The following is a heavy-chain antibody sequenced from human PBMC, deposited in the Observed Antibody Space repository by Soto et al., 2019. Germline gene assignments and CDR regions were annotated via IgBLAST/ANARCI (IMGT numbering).Heavy chain of an antibody. CDR3: ARGHYDYVWGSYCYMLDY. CDR1: GGTFSSYA. J-gene: IGHJ4*02. D-gene: IGHD3-16*02. CDR2: IIPIFGTA. V-gene: IGHV1-69*01. Sequence: QVQLVQSGAEVKKPGSSVKVSCKASGGTFSSYAISWVRQAPGQGLEWMGGIIPIFGTANYAQKFQGRVTITADESTSTAYMELSSLRSEDTAVYYCARGHYDYVWGSYCYMLDYWGQGTLVTVSS.